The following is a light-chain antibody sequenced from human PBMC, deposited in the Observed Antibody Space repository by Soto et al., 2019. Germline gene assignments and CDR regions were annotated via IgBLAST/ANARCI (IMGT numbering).Light chain of an antibody. J-gene: IGKJ4*01. CDR3: QQRSKLPRT. Sequence: TQSPGTLSLSPGERATLSCRASQSVSDYLAWYQQKAGQPPRVLIYGASNRATDIPARFSGSGSGTDFTLTISRLEPEDSAVYYCQQRSKLPRTFGGGTKVDIK. CDR2: GAS. CDR1: QSVSDY. V-gene: IGKV3-11*01.